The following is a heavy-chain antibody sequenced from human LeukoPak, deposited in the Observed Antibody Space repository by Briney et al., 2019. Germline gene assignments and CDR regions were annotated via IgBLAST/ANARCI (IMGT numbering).Heavy chain of an antibody. CDR2: INPNSGDT. CDR1: GYTFTGYP. D-gene: IGHD2-2*01. V-gene: IGHV1-2*06. Sequence: ASVKVSCKASGYTFTGYPMHWVRQAPGQGLEWMGRINPNSGDTNYAQKFQGRVAMTRDTSISTAFMELTRLRSDDTAVYYCARDYCSSTSCLFDYWGQGTLVTVSS. CDR3: ARDYCSSTSCLFDY. J-gene: IGHJ4*02.